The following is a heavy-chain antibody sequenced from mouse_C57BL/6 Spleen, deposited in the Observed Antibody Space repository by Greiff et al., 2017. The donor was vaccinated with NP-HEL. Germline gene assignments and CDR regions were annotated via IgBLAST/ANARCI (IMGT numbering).Heavy chain of an antibody. CDR1: GFTFSDYG. CDR2: ISSGSSTI. Sequence: EVKVVESGGGLVKPGGSLKLSCAASGFTFSDYGMHWVRQAPEKGLEWVAYISSGSSTIYYADTVKGRFTISRDNAKNTLFLQMTSLRSEDTAMYYCARRAQPYAMDYWGQGTSVTVSS. V-gene: IGHV5-17*01. D-gene: IGHD3-2*02. CDR3: ARRAQPYAMDY. J-gene: IGHJ4*01.